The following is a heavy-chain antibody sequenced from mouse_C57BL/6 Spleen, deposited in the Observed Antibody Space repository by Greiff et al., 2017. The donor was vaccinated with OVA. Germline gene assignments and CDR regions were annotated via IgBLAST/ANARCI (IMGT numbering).Heavy chain of an antibody. V-gene: IGHV14-3*01. CDR3: AMWLLRGAEVWD. CDR2: IDPANGNT. J-gene: IGHJ3*01. CDR1: GFNIKNSY. D-gene: IGHD2-3*01. Sequence: VQLQQSVAELVRPGASVKLSCTASGFNIKNSYMHWVKQRPEQGLEWIGRIDPANGNTKYDPKFQGKATITADTSSNTAYLQLSSLTSEDTAIYDCAMWLLRGAEVWDWGQGTLVTVSA.